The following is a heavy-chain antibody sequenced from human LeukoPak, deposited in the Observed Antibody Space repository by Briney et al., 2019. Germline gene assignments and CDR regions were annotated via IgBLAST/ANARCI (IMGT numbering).Heavy chain of an antibody. CDR2: INSDGSSI. CDR3: ARDLQLWTTRDTRGGARVGY. V-gene: IGHV3-74*01. Sequence: GGSLRLSCAASGFTFSSHWMHWVRQAPGKGLVWVSRINSDGSSISYADSVKGRFTISRDNAKNTLYLQMNSLRAEDTAVYYCARDLQLWTTRDTRGGARVGYWGQGTLVTVSS. J-gene: IGHJ4*02. CDR1: GFTFSSHW. D-gene: IGHD5-18*01.